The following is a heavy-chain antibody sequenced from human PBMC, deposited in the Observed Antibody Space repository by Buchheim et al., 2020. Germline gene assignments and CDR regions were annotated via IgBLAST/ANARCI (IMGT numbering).Heavy chain of an antibody. CDR1: GGSISSSNW. CDR2: IYHSGST. Sequence: QVQLQELGPGLVKPSGTLSLTCAVSGGSISSSNWWSWVRQPPGKGLEWIGEIYHSGSTNYNPSLKSRVTISVDKSKNQFSLKLSSVTAADTAVYYCAREGVGYCSGGSCYSFYYGMDVWGQGTT. D-gene: IGHD2-15*01. V-gene: IGHV4-4*02. CDR3: AREGVGYCSGGSCYSFYYGMDV. J-gene: IGHJ6*02.